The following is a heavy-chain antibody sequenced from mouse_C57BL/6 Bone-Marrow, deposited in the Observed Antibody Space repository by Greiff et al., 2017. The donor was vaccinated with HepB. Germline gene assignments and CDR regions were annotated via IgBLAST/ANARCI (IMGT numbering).Heavy chain of an antibody. CDR3: SSGWVTTLVARVDY. CDR2: INPNNGGT. CDR1: GYTFTDYN. V-gene: IGHV1-22*01. D-gene: IGHD1-1*01. Sequence: VQLQQSGPELVKPGASVKMSCKASGYTFTDYNMHWVKQSHGKSLEWIGYINPNNGGTRYNQKFKGKATLTVNKSSSTADMERRSLTSEDSAVYYCSSGWVTTLVARVDYWGQGTTLTVSS. J-gene: IGHJ2*01.